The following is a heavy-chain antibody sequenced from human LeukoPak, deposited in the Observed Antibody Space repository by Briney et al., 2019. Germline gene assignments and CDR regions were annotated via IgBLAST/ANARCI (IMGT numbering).Heavy chain of an antibody. Sequence: KPSGTLSLTCAVSGGSISSSNWWSWVRQPPGKGLEWIGEIYHSGSTNYNPSLKSRLTISPDTSKNQFSLKLTSVTAADTAVYYCTREVRSAWASFDPWGQGTLVIVSS. CDR2: IYHSGST. CDR3: TREVRSAWASFDP. CDR1: GGSISSSNW. D-gene: IGHD1-26*01. V-gene: IGHV4-4*02. J-gene: IGHJ5*02.